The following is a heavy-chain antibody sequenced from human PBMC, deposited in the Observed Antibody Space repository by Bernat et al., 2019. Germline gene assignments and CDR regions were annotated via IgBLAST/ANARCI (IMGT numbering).Heavy chain of an antibody. CDR3: AKPDDGRTRFRGVTPLDY. V-gene: IGHV3-23*01. J-gene: IGHJ4*02. CDR1: GFTFSSYA. Sequence: EVQLLESGGGLVQPGGSLRLSCAASGFTFSSYAMSWVRQAPGKGLEWVSAISGSGGSTYYADSVKGRFTISRDNSKNTLYLQMNSLRAEDTAVYYCAKPDDGRTRFRGVTPLDYWGQGTLVTVSS. CDR2: ISGSGGST. D-gene: IGHD4-23*01.